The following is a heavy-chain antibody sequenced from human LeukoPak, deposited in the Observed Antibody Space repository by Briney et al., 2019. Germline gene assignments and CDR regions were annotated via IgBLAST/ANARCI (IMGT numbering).Heavy chain of an antibody. Sequence: GASVKVSCKASGGTFSSYAISWVRQAPGQGLEWMGRIIPIFGTANYAQKFQGRVTITTDESTSTAYMELSSLRSEDTAVYYCARGGITMIVDDYWGQGTLVTVSS. CDR3: ARGGITMIVDDY. J-gene: IGHJ4*02. V-gene: IGHV1-69*05. CDR2: IIPIFGTA. D-gene: IGHD3-22*01. CDR1: GGTFSSYA.